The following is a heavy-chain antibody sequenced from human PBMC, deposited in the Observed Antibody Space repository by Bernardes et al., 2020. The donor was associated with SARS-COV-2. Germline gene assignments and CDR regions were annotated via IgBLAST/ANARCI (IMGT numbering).Heavy chain of an antibody. CDR1: GGSISSSNW. CDR3: ARQWVWFGESIRGDGMDV. D-gene: IGHD3-10*01. J-gene: IGHJ6*02. V-gene: IGHV4-4*02. Sequence: SETLSLTCAVSGGSISSSNWWSWVRQPPGKGLEWIGEIYHSGSTNYNPSLKSRVTISVDKSKNQFSLKLSSVTAADTAVYYCARQWVWFGESIRGDGMDVWGQGTTVTVSS. CDR2: IYHSGST.